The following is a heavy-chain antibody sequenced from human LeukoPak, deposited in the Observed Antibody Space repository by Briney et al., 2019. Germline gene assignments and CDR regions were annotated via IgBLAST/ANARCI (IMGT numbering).Heavy chain of an antibody. CDR2: ISYSGST. J-gene: IGHJ4*02. CDR1: GASISSYY. V-gene: IGHV4-59*08. D-gene: IGHD2-8*01. Sequence: SETLSLTCTVSGASISSYYWSWIRQPPGKGLEWIGYISYSGSTNYNPSLKSRVTISADTSKNQVSLTLSSVAAADTAVYYCARHPELYFLDYWGQGTLVTVSS. CDR3: ARHPELYFLDY.